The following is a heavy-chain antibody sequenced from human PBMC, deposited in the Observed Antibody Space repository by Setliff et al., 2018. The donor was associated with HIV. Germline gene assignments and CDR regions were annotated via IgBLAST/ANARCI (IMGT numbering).Heavy chain of an antibody. D-gene: IGHD3-3*02. CDR3: ARTIKEHLAVLWFDP. Sequence: SETLSLTCTVSGPSINIHYWSWIRQSPGKGFEWIGYIYSTGSTNYNPSLKSRVTISVDTSKNQFSLKLPSVTAADTAVYYCARTIKEHLAVLWFDPWGQGTLVTVSS. CDR1: GPSINIHY. J-gene: IGHJ5*02. V-gene: IGHV4-59*11. CDR2: IYSTGST.